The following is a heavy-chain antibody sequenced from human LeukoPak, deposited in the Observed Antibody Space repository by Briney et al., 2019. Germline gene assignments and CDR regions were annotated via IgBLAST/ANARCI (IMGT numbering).Heavy chain of an antibody. V-gene: IGHV3-49*04. J-gene: IGHJ6*02. Sequence: GSLRLSCTASGFSFGDHAMTWVRRAPGKGLEWVSFIRSEAYGQTTEYAASVKDRFTISRDNSKGIVYLQMNSLKTEDTAKYYCARGPIYLWIYYGMDVWGQGTT. CDR1: GFSFGDHA. CDR2: IRSEAYGQTT. D-gene: IGHD3-9*01. CDR3: ARGPIYLWIYYGMDV.